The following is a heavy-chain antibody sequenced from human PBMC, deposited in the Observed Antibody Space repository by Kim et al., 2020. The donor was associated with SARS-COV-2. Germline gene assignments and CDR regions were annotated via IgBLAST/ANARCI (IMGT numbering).Heavy chain of an antibody. J-gene: IGHJ4*02. Sequence: GGSLRLSCAASGFTFSRDWMHWVRQAPGKGLVWVSLINSDGTSTSYADSVKGRFTISRDNAKNTLYLQMNSLRAEDTAVYYCANAMSGTSNYWVQGTLVTVS. CDR2: INSDGTST. CDR1: GFTFSRDW. V-gene: IGHV3-74*01. D-gene: IGHD3-10*01. CDR3: ANAMSGTSNY.